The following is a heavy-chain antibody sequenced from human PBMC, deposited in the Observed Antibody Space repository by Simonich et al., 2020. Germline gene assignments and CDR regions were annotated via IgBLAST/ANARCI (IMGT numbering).Heavy chain of an antibody. D-gene: IGHD4-4*01. J-gene: IGHJ3*02. Sequence: EVQLVESGGGLVQPGGSLRLSCAASGFTFSSYWMHWVRQAPGKGLVGVSRINSDGSSTSYADSVKGRFTISRDNAKNTLYLQMNSLRPEDTAVYYCARDYSNYDAFDIWGQGTMVTVSS. V-gene: IGHV3-74*01. CDR1: GFTFSSYW. CDR2: INSDGSST. CDR3: ARDYSNYDAFDI.